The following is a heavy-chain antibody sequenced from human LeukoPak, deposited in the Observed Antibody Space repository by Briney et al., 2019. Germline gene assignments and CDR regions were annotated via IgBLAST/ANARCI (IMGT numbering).Heavy chain of an antibody. CDR3: ARRVATSGNFFDY. CDR2: INYSGSV. Sequence: SETLSLTCTVVGGAINSRNQYWGWIRQSPGKGLEWVGSINYSGSVNDNPSLQSRGTISVDTSRNQFSLKLTSMTVADTAAYYCARRVATSGNFFDYWGPGTLVTVS. CDR1: GGAINSRNQY. D-gene: IGHD3-3*01. V-gene: IGHV4-39*01. J-gene: IGHJ4*02.